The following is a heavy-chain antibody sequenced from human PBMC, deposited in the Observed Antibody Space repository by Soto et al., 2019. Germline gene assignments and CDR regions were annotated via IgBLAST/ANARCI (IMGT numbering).Heavy chain of an antibody. CDR1: GYSFTSYW. J-gene: IGHJ6*02. V-gene: IGHV5-10-1*01. Sequence: GSLKISCKGSGYSFTSYWISWVRQMPGKGLEWMGRIDPSDSYTNYSPSFQGHVTISADKSISTAYLQWSSLKASDTAMYYCARHPSIAARPRYYYYGMDVWGQGTTVTVSS. D-gene: IGHD6-6*01. CDR2: IDPSDSYT. CDR3: ARHPSIAARPRYYYYGMDV.